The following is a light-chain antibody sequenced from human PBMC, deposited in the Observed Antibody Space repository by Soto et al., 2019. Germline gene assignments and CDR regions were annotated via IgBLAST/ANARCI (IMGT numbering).Light chain of an antibody. V-gene: IGKV3-20*01. J-gene: IGKJ1*01. Sequence: EIVMTQSPATLSVYPGERATLSCRASQSVSSSLLAWYQQKPGQAPRLLIYGASSRATGIPDRFTGSGSGTDFTLTISRLEPEDFAVYYCQQYGSSPQTFGQGTKVDI. CDR1: QSVSSSL. CDR2: GAS. CDR3: QQYGSSPQT.